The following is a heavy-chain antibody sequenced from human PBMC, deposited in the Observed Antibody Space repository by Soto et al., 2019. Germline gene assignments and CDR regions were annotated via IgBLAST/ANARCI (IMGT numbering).Heavy chain of an antibody. V-gene: IGHV1-69*13. CDR2: IIPIFGTA. D-gene: IGHD5-12*01. CDR1: GGTFSSYA. CDR3: ARGHSDIVATTIYYYYGMDF. Sequence: VASVKVSCKASGGTFSSYAISWVRQAPGQGLEWMGGIIPIFGTANYAQKFQGRVTITADESTSTAYMELSSLRSEDTAVYYCARGHSDIVATTIYYYYGMDFRGQGTTVTVSS. J-gene: IGHJ6*02.